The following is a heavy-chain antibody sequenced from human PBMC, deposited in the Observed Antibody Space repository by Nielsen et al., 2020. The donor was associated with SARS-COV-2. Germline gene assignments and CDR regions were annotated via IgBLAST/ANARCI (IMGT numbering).Heavy chain of an antibody. V-gene: IGHV3-69-1*01. Sequence: WIRQPPGKGLEWVSYISSSSTIYCADSVKGRFTISRDNSKNTLYLQMNSLRAEDTAVYYCAKDSMFGYYYDSSGYYFDYWGQGTLVTVSS. J-gene: IGHJ4*02. CDR2: ISSSSTI. CDR3: AKDSMFGYYYDSSGYYFDY. D-gene: IGHD3-22*01.